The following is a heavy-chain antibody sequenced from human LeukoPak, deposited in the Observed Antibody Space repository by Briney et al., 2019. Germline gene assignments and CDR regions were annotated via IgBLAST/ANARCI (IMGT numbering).Heavy chain of an antibody. Sequence: HPGGSLRLFCAASGFTFSSYGMHWVRQAPGKGLEWVAVISYDGSNKYYADSVKGRFTISRDNSKNTLYLQMNSLRAEDTAVYYCATLAAAANLDYWGQGTLVTVSS. D-gene: IGHD6-13*01. J-gene: IGHJ4*02. CDR2: ISYDGSNK. V-gene: IGHV3-30*03. CDR3: ATLAAAANLDY. CDR1: GFTFSSYG.